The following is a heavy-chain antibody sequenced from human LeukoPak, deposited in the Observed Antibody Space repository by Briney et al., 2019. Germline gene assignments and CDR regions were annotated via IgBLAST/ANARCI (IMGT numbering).Heavy chain of an antibody. J-gene: IGHJ4*02. V-gene: IGHV3-30-3*01. CDR2: ISYDGSNK. D-gene: IGHD6-19*01. Sequence: GGSLRLSCAASGFTFSSYWMHWVREAPGKGLVWVAVISYDGSNKYYADSVKGRFTISRDNSKNTLYLQMNSLRAEDTAVYYCAREGPGSIAVAGTALDYWGQGTLVTVSS. CDR1: GFTFSSYW. CDR3: AREGPGSIAVAGTALDY.